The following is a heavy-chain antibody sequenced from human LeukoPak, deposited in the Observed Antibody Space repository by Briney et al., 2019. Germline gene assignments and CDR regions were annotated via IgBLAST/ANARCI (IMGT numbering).Heavy chain of an antibody. CDR3: ARLPGTTSVYYYYGMDD. Sequence: GESLKISCKGSGYSFTSYWIGWVRQMPGKGLEWMGIIYPGDSDTRYSPSFQGQVTISADKSISTAYLQWSSLKASDTAMYYCARLPGTTSVYYYYGMDDWGQGTTVTVSS. D-gene: IGHD1-7*01. J-gene: IGHJ6*02. CDR1: GYSFTSYW. V-gene: IGHV5-51*01. CDR2: IYPGDSDT.